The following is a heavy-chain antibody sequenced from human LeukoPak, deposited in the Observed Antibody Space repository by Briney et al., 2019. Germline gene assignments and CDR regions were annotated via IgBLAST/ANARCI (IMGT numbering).Heavy chain of an antibody. V-gene: IGHV3-23*01. CDR1: GFTFSSYA. CDR3: ASQKMSRIAAAGTVPLGY. Sequence: GVSLRLSCAASGFTFSSYAMSWVRQAPGKGLEWVSAISGSGGSTYYADSVKGRFTISRDNSKNTLYLQMNSLRAEDTAVYYCASQKMSRIAAAGTVPLGYWGQGTLVTVFS. D-gene: IGHD6-13*01. J-gene: IGHJ4*02. CDR2: ISGSGGST.